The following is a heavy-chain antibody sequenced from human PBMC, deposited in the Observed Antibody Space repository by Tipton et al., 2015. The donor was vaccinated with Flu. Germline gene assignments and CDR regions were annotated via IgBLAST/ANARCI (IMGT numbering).Heavy chain of an antibody. D-gene: IGHD3-10*01. V-gene: IGHV3-23*01. CDR3: ASGGGAVRPWDN. CDR2: VGNTGRYR. J-gene: IGHJ4*02. CDR1: GFNFSTAA. Sequence: GSLRLSCVASGFNFSTAAMTWVRQAPGNGLEWVSTVGNTGRYRYYADSVTGRFTISRDNSKNMVFLQLDSLRVEDTALYFCASGGGAVRPWDNWGQGTQVTVST.